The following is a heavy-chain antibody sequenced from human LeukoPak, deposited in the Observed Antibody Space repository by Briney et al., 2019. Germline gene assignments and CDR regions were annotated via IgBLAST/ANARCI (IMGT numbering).Heavy chain of an antibody. CDR2: INHSGST. D-gene: IGHD6-13*01. CDR3: ARRRGTNRYSSSWFPRPYFDY. Sequence: SETLSLTCAVYGGSFSVYYWSWIRQPPGKGRECIGEINHSGSTNYNPFLKSRVPIPVDTSKNQFSLKLSSVNAADTAVYYCARRRGTNRYSSSWFPRPYFDYWGQGTLVTVSS. CDR1: GGSFSVYY. V-gene: IGHV4-34*01. J-gene: IGHJ4*02.